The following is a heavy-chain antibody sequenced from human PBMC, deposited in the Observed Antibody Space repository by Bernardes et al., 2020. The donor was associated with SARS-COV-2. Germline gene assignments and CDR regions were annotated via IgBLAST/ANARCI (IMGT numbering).Heavy chain of an antibody. Sequence: SEPLSLTCTVSGGSISSSSYYWGWLLQPPGKGLEWIGSIYYSGSTYYNPSLKSRVTISVDTSKNQFSLKLSSVTAADTAVYYCIRDATGGWFDPWGQGTLVTVSS. CDR1: GGSISSSSYY. CDR2: IYYSGST. V-gene: IGHV4-39*01. J-gene: IGHJ5*02. CDR3: IRDATGGWFDP. D-gene: IGHD2-15*01.